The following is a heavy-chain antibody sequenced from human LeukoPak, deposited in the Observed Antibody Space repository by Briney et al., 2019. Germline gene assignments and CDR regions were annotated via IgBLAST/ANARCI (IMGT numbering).Heavy chain of an antibody. V-gene: IGHV4-31*03. CDR1: GGSISSGGYY. Sequence: SETLSLTCTVSGGSISSGGYYWSWIRQHPGTGLEWIGYIYYSGSTYYNPSLKSRVTISVDTSKNQFSLKLSSVTAADTAVYYCARAAAVEVWFDPWGQGTLVTVSS. CDR2: IYYSGST. CDR3: ARAAAVEVWFDP. J-gene: IGHJ5*02. D-gene: IGHD6-19*01.